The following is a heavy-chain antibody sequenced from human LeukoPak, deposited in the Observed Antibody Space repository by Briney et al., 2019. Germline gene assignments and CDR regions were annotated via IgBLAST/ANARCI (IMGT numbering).Heavy chain of an antibody. CDR3: ARVTDYYGSGSYSKAWFDP. J-gene: IGHJ5*02. CDR2: IYYSGST. CDR1: GGSISSYY. V-gene: IGHV4-59*08. D-gene: IGHD3-10*01. Sequence: SETLSLTCTVSGGSISSYYWSWIRQPPGKGLEWIGYIYYSGSTYYNPSLKSRVTISVDTSKNQFSLKLSSVTAADTAVYYCARVTDYYGSGSYSKAWFDPWGQGTLVTVSS.